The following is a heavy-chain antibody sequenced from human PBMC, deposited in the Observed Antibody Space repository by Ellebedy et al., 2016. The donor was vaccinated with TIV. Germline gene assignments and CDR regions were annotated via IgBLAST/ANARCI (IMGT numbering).Heavy chain of an antibody. V-gene: IGHV4-39*01. CDR3: ARWGEWFDP. CDR2: IYYSGST. D-gene: IGHD3-16*01. CDR1: GGSISSSSYY. Sequence: MPSETLSLTCTVSGGSISSSSYYWGWIRQSPGKGLEWIGSIYYSGSTSYNPSLKSRVTISVDTSKNQFSLKLSFVTAADTAVYYCARWGEWFDPWGQGTLVTVSS. J-gene: IGHJ5*02.